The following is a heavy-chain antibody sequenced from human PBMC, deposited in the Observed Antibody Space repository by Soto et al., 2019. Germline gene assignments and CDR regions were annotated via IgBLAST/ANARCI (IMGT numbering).Heavy chain of an antibody. CDR3: ARDLRGRRSGRFDP. V-gene: IGHV4-31*03. Sequence: QVQLQESGPGLVKPSQTLSLTCTLSGDPITSGGFFWTWIRQHPAKGLEWIGYIYYSGVTYYNPSLSSRATISVDTSKHQFSLNLSSVTAADTAMYYCARDLRGRRSGRFDPWGQGTLVTVSS. D-gene: IGHD3-10*01. CDR2: IYYSGVT. CDR1: GDPITSGGFF. J-gene: IGHJ5*02.